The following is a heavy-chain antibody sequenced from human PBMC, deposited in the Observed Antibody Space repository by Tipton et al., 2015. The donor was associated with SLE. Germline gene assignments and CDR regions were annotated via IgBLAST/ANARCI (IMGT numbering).Heavy chain of an antibody. J-gene: IGHJ4*02. V-gene: IGHV4-34*01. Sequence: TLSLTCAVYGGSFSGYYWSWIRQPPGKGLEWIGEMNHRGITNYNPSLKSRVTISVDTSKNHFSLKLNSVTAAETAVYYCARDSQLATGTPKKFHYWGQGTLVTVSS. CDR3: ARDSQLATGTPKKFHY. CDR1: GGSFSGYY. CDR2: MNHRGIT. D-gene: IGHD1-1*01.